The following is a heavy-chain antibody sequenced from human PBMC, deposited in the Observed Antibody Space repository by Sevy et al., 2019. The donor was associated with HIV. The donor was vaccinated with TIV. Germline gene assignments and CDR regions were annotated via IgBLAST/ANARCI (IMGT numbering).Heavy chain of an antibody. D-gene: IGHD3-22*01. J-gene: IGHJ4*02. V-gene: IGHV3-30-3*01. CDR3: ARDLALYNYYDSSGPTKY. CDR2: ISYDGSNK. CDR1: GFTFSSYA. Sequence: GGSLRLSCAASGFTFSSYAMHWVRQAPDKGLEWVAVISYDGSNKYYADSVKGRFTISRDNSKNTLYLQMNSLRAEDTAVYYCARDLALYNYYDSSGPTKYWGQGTLVTVSS.